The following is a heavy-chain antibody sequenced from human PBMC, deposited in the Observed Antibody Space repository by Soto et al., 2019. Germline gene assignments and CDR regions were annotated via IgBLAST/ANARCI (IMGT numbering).Heavy chain of an antibody. CDR1: GGSVSSSTYY. Sequence: QLQLQESGPGLVKPSETLSLTCTVAGGSVSSSTYYWGWIRQPPGKGLEWIATFYYSGSTYHNPSLNSRVTISADTSKNQFSLKRSSFTATDTAVYYCARHHGTYYDAFDIWGQGTMVTVSS. D-gene: IGHD1-1*01. CDR3: ARHHGTYYDAFDI. J-gene: IGHJ3*02. CDR2: FYYSGST. V-gene: IGHV4-39*01.